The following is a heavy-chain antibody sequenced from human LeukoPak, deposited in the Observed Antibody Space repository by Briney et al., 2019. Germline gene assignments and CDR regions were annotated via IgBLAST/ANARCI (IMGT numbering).Heavy chain of an antibody. CDR2: IYNVGTT. J-gene: IGHJ4*02. Sequence: HPGGSLRLSCAASGSTVSSNYMTWVRQAPGKGLEWVSVIYNVGTTYYADSLKGRFTISRDNSKNTLYLQINSLRADDTAVYYCARIPAGYGVDSGGYWGQGTLVTVSS. D-gene: IGHD2-21*02. V-gene: IGHV3-53*01. CDR3: ARIPAGYGVDSGGY. CDR1: GSTVSSNY.